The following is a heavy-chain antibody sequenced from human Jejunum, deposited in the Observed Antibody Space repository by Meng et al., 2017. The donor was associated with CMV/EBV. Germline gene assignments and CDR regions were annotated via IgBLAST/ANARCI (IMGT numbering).Heavy chain of an antibody. V-gene: IGHV3-23*01. J-gene: IGHJ4*02. Sequence: FTFSTYSMTCVRQAPGKGLEWVSSIRPSGAGTYYVDSVQGRFTITRDNSKSTLYLQMNNLRVEDTAVYYCAKVNFCNGGSCNELDYWGQGTLVTVSS. CDR1: FTFSTYS. CDR2: IRPSGAGT. D-gene: IGHD2-15*01. CDR3: AKVNFCNGGSCNELDY.